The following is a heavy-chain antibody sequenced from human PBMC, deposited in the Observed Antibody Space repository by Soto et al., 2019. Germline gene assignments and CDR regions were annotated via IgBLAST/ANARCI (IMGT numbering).Heavy chain of an antibody. Sequence: PGGSLRLSCAASGFTFSSYAMHWVRQAPGKGLVWVAVISYDGSNKYYADSVKGRFTISRDNSKNTLYLQMNSLRAEDTAVYYCARDLLYYGSGSSPSFDYWGQGTLVTVSS. D-gene: IGHD3-10*01. CDR3: ARDLLYYGSGSSPSFDY. V-gene: IGHV3-30-3*01. CDR2: ISYDGSNK. J-gene: IGHJ4*02. CDR1: GFTFSSYA.